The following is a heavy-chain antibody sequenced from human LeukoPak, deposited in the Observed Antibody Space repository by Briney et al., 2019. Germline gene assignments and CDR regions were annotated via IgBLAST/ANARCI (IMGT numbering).Heavy chain of an antibody. CDR3: TRGRYCSADICTGGDSFDI. J-gene: IGHJ3*02. V-gene: IGHV4-4*07. CDR1: GGSISNYY. CDR2: KYARGSS. D-gene: IGHD2-15*01. Sequence: SGTLSLTCTVSGGSISNYYWSWIRQPAGKGLEWIGRKYARGSSNYNPPVQSRVTMSVDTSKNQFSLKLRSVTAADTAVSYSTRGRYCSADICTGGDSFDIWGQGTMVSVSP.